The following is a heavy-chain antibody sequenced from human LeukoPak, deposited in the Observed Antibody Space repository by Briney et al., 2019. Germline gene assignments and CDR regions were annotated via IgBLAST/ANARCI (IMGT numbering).Heavy chain of an antibody. J-gene: IGHJ6*02. CDR1: GYSFTNYW. Sequence: GESLKISCYASGYSFTNYWVAWVRQMPGKGLEWMGIIYPSDSDTRYSPSFQGQVTISADKSISTAYLQWSSLKASDTAMYYCARQSGSVVLRYFDWLLADYGMDVWGQGTTVTVSS. CDR2: IYPSDSDT. V-gene: IGHV5-51*01. D-gene: IGHD3-9*01. CDR3: ARQSGSVVLRYFDWLLADYGMDV.